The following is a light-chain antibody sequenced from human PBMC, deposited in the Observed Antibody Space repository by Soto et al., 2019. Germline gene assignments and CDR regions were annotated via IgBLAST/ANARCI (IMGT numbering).Light chain of an antibody. V-gene: IGKV1-5*03. J-gene: IGKJ1*01. CDR2: KAS. CDR3: QQYNSDST. Sequence: DIQMTQSPSTLSASVGDRVTITCRASQSISIWLAWYQQKPGTAPNLLISKASSLESGVPSRFSGSGSGTEFTLTSNSLQPDDFATYYCQQYNSDSTFGQGTKVEIK. CDR1: QSISIW.